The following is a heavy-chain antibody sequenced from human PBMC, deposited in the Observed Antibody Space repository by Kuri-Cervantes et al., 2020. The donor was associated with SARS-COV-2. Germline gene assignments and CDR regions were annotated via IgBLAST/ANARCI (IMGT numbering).Heavy chain of an antibody. CDR2: IYYSGST. D-gene: IGHD6-19*01. Sequence: SETLSLTCTATEGSLSSSSYYWGWIRQPPGKGLEWIESIYYSGSTYYNPSLKSRVTISVDTSKNQFSLKLSSVTAADTAVYYCARAINRFSSGWLYYFEFWGQRTLVTVSS. V-gene: IGHV4-39*07. CDR1: EGSLSSSSYY. J-gene: IGHJ4*02. CDR3: ARAINRFSSGWLYYFEF.